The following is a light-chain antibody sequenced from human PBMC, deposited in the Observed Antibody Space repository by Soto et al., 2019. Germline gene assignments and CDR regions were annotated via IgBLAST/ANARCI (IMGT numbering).Light chain of an antibody. CDR2: GAS. CDR1: QSVSSSY. Sequence: EIGLTQSPGTLSLSPGERATLSCRASQSVSSSYLAWYQQKPGQAPRLLIYGASSRATGIPARFSGSGSGTEFTLTISSLQSEDFAVYYCQQYNDLPPETFGQGTKVDIK. J-gene: IGKJ1*01. CDR3: QQYNDLPPET. V-gene: IGKV3-15*01.